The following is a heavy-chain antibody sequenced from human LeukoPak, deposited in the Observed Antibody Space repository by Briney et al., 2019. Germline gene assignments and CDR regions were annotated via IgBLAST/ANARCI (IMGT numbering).Heavy chain of an antibody. V-gene: IGHV1-8*01. D-gene: IGHD5-18*01. J-gene: IGHJ3*02. CDR1: GYTSTSYD. CDR3: ARGIELCSYDAFDI. Sequence: ASVKVPCKASGYTSTSYDINWVRLATGQGLEWMGWMNPNSGNTGYAQKSQGRFTMTRNTSISTAYMELSSLRSEDTAVYYCARGIELCSYDAFDIWGQETMGTVPS. CDR2: MNPNSGNT.